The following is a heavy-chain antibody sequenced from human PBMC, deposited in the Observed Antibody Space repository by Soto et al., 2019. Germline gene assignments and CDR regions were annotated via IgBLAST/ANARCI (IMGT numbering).Heavy chain of an antibody. V-gene: IGHV4-34*01. CDR2: INHSGST. CDR3: ARVDGWSYYYYFGMDV. J-gene: IGHJ6*02. D-gene: IGHD2-8*01. CDR1: GGSFSGYY. Sequence: SETLSLTCAVYGGSFSGYYWSWIRQPPGKGLEWIGEINHSGSTNYNPSLKSRVTISVDTSKNQFSLKLSSVTAADTAVYYCARVDGWSYYYYFGMDVWGQGTTVTVSS.